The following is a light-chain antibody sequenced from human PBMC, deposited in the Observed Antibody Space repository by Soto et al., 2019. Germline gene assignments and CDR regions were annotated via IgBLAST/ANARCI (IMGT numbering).Light chain of an antibody. CDR2: EVS. CDR1: STDVGGYKY. CDR3: SSYTSSRTYV. V-gene: IGLV2-14*01. Sequence: QSALTQPASVSGSPGQSITISCTGTSTDVGGYKYVSWYQQHPGKAPKLMIYEVSNRPSGVSNRFSGSKSGNTASLTISGLQAEDEADYYCSSYTSSRTYVFGIGTKLTVL. J-gene: IGLJ1*01.